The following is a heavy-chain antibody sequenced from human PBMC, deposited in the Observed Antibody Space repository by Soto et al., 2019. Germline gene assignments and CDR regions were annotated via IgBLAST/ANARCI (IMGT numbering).Heavy chain of an antibody. V-gene: IGHV5-51*01. J-gene: IGHJ4*02. Sequence: GEALKISCTASGYRFSSYWICWVRETPGKGREWMAIIYPGDSDTRENPSFQGQVTISADKSSNTVHLQWRSLKASETALYYCARLGGIVDTGTWIQWGKGTPVTSPQ. CDR3: ARLGGIVDTGTWIQ. D-gene: IGHD1-26*01. CDR2: IYPGDSDT. CDR1: GYRFSSYW.